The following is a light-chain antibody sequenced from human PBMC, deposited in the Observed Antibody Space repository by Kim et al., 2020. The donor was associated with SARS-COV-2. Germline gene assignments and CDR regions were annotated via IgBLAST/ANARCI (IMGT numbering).Light chain of an antibody. CDR2: NAA. CDR3: QQRSNLVT. V-gene: IGKV3-11*01. Sequence: SLWPGEKATVSCRASQSVSTFLAWYQHKPGQAPRLLIYNAANRATGIPAKFSGSGSGTDFTLTISSLESEDFAVYYCQQRSNLVTFGGGTKVDIK. J-gene: IGKJ4*01. CDR1: QSVSTF.